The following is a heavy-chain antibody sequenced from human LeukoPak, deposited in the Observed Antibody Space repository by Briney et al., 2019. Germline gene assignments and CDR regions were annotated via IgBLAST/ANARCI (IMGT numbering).Heavy chain of an antibody. J-gene: IGHJ4*02. CDR3: AKWKYSNSVIDDY. CDR1: GFTFSSYA. Sequence: GGSLRLSCAASGFTFSSYAMSWVRQVPGKGLGWVSVISGSGDNTYYADSVKGRFTISRDNSKNMLYLQMNSLRAEDTAVYYCAKWKYSNSVIDDYWGQGTLVTVSS. CDR2: ISGSGDNT. V-gene: IGHV3-23*01. D-gene: IGHD6-6*01.